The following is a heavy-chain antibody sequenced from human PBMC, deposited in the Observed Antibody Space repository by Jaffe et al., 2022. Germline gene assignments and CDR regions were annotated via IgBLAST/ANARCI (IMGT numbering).Heavy chain of an antibody. CDR2: IKQDGSEK. J-gene: IGHJ4*02. V-gene: IGHV3-7*01. D-gene: IGHD4-17*01. CDR1: GFTFSSYW. CDR3: ARGVHDYGDYGFDY. Sequence: EVQLVESGGGLVQPGGSLRLSCAASGFTFSSYWMSWVRQAPGKGLEWVANIKQDGSEKYYVDSVKGRFTISRDNAKNSLYLQMNSLRAEDTAVYYCARGVHDYGDYGFDYWGQGTLVTVSS.